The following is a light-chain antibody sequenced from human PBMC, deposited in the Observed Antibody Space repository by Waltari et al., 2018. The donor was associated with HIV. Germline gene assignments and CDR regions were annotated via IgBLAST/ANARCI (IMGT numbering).Light chain of an antibody. CDR3: MQALQTPWT. CDR2: LGS. CDR1: QSPLHSNGYNY. V-gene: IGKV2-28*01. J-gene: IGKJ1*01. Sequence: DIVMTQSPLSLPVTPGEPASIPCRPSQSPLHSNGYNYLDWYLQKPGQSPQLLIYLGSNRASGVPDRFSGSGSGTDFTLKISRVEAEDVGVYYCMQALQTPWTFGQGTKVEIK.